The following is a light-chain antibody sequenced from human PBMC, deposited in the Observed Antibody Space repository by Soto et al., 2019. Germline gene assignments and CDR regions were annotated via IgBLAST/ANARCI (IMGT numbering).Light chain of an antibody. J-gene: IGKJ1*01. CDR2: AAS. CDR1: QSINNF. Sequence: DIQMTQSPSSLSASVGDRVTITCRASQSINNFLSWFQQKPGQAPKLLIYAASSLQSGVPSRFSGSGSGTDFILTIDSLQPEYVATYYCQHTYIAPATFGQGTKVGVK. CDR3: QHTYIAPAT. V-gene: IGKV1-39*01.